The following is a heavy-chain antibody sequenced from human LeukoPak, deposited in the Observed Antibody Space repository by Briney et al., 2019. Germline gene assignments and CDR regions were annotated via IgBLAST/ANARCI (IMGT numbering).Heavy chain of an antibody. CDR2: IYYSGST. V-gene: IGHV4-59*01. CDR3: ARVRATVTTWYFDL. J-gene: IGHJ2*01. D-gene: IGHD4-17*01. Sequence: SETLSLTCTVSGGSISGYYWSWIRQPPGKGLEWIGYIYYSGSTNYNPSLKSRVTISVDTSKNQFSLKLSSVTAADTAVYYCARVRATVTTWYFDLWGRGTLVTVSS. CDR1: GGSISGYY.